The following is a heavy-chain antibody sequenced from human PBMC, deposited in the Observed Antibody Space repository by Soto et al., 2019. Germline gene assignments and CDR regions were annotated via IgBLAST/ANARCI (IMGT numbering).Heavy chain of an antibody. D-gene: IGHD2-2*01. Sequence: QVQLVESGGGVVQPGRSLRLSCAASGFTFSSYAMHWVRQAPGKGLEWVAVITNDGSNKYYADSVKGRFTISRHNSKNTLDLQMSSLRAEDTAVYYCARDWAVVVPAAWGQGTLVTVSS. J-gene: IGHJ5*02. CDR3: ARDWAVVVPAA. CDR1: GFTFSSYA. V-gene: IGHV3-30-3*01. CDR2: ITNDGSNK.